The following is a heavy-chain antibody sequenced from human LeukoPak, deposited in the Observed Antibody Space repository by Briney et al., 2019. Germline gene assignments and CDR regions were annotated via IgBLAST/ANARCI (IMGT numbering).Heavy chain of an antibody. CDR3: ASGDTYGSSTSCYNGWFDP. Sequence: SVKVSCKASGGTFSSYAISWVRQAPGQGLEWMGGIIPIFGTANYAQKFQGRVTITTDESTSTAYMELSSLRSEDTAVYYCASGDTYGSSTSCYNGWFDPWGQGTLVTVSS. CDR1: GGTFSSYA. CDR2: IIPIFGTA. D-gene: IGHD2-2*02. V-gene: IGHV1-69*05. J-gene: IGHJ5*02.